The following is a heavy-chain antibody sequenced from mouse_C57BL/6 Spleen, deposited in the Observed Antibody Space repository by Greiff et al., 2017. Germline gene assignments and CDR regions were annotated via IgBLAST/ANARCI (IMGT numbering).Heavy chain of an antibody. D-gene: IGHD2-5*01. V-gene: IGHV5-4*01. J-gene: IGHJ4*01. CDR3: ARDDSKRAMDY. Sequence: EVKLMESGGGLVKPGGSLKLSCAASGFTFSSYAMSWVRQTPEKRLEWVATISDGGSYTYYPDNVKGRFTISRDNAKNNLYLQMSHLKSEDTAMYYCARDDSKRAMDYWGQGTSVTVSS. CDR1: GFTFSSYA. CDR2: ISDGGSYT.